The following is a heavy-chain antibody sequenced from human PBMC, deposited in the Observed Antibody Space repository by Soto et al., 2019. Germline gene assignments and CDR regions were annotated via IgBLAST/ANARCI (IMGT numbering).Heavy chain of an antibody. CDR1: GGSISSGGYY. V-gene: IGHV4-31*03. CDR2: IYYSGST. D-gene: IGHD3-3*01. J-gene: IGHJ3*02. Sequence: QVQLQESGPGLVKPSKTLSLTCTVSGGSISSGGYYWSWIRQHPGKGLEWIGYIYYSGSTYYNPSFKSRVTISVDTSKNQFSLKLSSVTAADTAVYYCASSVGFLEWLPGAFDIWGQGTMVPVSS. CDR3: ASSVGFLEWLPGAFDI.